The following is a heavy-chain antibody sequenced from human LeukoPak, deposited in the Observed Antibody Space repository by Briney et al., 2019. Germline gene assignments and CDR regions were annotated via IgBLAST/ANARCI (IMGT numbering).Heavy chain of an antibody. CDR2: ITTSDGNT. CDR3: AKDGGLWVSAHWGDS. J-gene: IGHJ4*02. D-gene: IGHD7-27*01. Sequence: GGSLRLSCAASGFTFSSYTMSWVRQAPGKGLEWVSTITTSDGNTYYADSVKGWFTVSRDNSKNTLYLQMNSLGAEDTAVYYCAKDGGLWVSAHWGDSWGRGTLVTVSS. CDR1: GFTFSSYT. V-gene: IGHV3-23*01.